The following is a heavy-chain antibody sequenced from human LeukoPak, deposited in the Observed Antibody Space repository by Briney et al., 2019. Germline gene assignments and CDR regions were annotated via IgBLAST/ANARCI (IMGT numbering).Heavy chain of an antibody. CDR3: ARAGWYELPRYAFDI. D-gene: IGHD6-19*01. Sequence: GASENLSFTSAVCTCSIYANYWGRQAPRQGLEWKGGIIPVFDTAIYAQKFQGRVTITADESTSTAYMALSTLRSEDTAVYYCARAGWYELPRYAFDIWGQGTMVTVSS. CDR2: IIPVFDTA. V-gene: IGHV1-69*13. J-gene: IGHJ3*02. CDR1: VCTCSIYA.